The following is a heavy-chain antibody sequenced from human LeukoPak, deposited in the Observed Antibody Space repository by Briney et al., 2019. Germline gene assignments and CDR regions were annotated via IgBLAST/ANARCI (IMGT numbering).Heavy chain of an antibody. Sequence: GRSLRLSCAASGFTFSNYAMHWVRQAPGKGLEWVSAISGSGGSTYYADSVKGRFTISRDNSKNTLYLQMNSLRAEDTAVYYCASPSDGYNPFQYFDYWGQGTLVTVSS. CDR1: GFTFSNYA. J-gene: IGHJ4*02. V-gene: IGHV3-23*01. CDR3: ASPSDGYNPFQYFDY. CDR2: ISGSGGST. D-gene: IGHD5-24*01.